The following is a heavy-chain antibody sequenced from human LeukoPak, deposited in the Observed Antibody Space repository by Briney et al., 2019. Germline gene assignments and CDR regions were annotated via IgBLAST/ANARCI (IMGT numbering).Heavy chain of an antibody. V-gene: IGHV4-34*01. J-gene: IGHJ4*02. CDR2: INHSGST. CDR3: ARQSSGGSFDY. D-gene: IGHD2-15*01. CDR1: GGSFSGYY. Sequence: SETLSLTCAVYGGSFSGYYWSWIRQPPGKELEWIGEINHSGSTNYNPSLKSRVTISVDTSKNQFSLKLSSVTAADTAVYYCARQSSGGSFDYWGQGTLVTVSS.